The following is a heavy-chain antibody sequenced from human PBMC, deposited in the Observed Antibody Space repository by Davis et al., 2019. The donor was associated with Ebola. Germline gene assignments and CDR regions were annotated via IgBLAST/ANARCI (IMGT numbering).Heavy chain of an antibody. D-gene: IGHD2-8*01. V-gene: IGHV7-4-1*02. CDR2: INTDTGNP. CDR3: MYATPLRDY. CDR1: GFTFSYYK. J-gene: IGHJ4*02. Sequence: ASVKVPCKASGFTFSYYKMNWVRQAPGQGLELMGWINTDTGNPTYVQGFTGRFVLSLDTSVSTAYLQINSLVSEDTAVYYCMYATPLRDYWGQGTLVTVSS.